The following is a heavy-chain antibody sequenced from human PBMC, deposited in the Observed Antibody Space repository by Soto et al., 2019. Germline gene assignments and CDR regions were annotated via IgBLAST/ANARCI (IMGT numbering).Heavy chain of an antibody. CDR1: GVTSSSND. Sequence: PGGSLRLSSAASGVTSSSNDGILIRQAPGKGLEWVSVIYSGGSTYYADSVKGRFTISRDNSKNTLYLQMNSLRAEDTAVYYCARGTPSVHPIAAAGHGFDYWGQGTLVTVSS. CDR2: IYSGGST. D-gene: IGHD6-13*01. J-gene: IGHJ4*02. CDR3: ARGTPSVHPIAAAGHGFDY. V-gene: IGHV3-53*01.